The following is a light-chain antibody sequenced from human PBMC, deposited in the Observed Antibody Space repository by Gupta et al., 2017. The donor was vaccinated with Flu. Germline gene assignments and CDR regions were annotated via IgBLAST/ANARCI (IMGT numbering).Light chain of an antibody. Sequence: ESVTLSCRAGESVNSNHLAWYQQKPGQAPRLLMYGTSNRAPGIPDRFSGGGSGTDFTLSINRLEPEDSAVFYCHHYGTSPYTFGQGTKLEIK. CDR2: GTS. V-gene: IGKV3-20*01. CDR3: HHYGTSPYT. CDR1: ESVNSNH. J-gene: IGKJ2*01.